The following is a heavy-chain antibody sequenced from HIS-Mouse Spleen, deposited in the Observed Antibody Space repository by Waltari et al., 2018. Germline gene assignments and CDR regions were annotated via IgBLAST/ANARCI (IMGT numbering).Heavy chain of an antibody. CDR3: ARSPTPSGDAFDI. Sequence: QVQLVQSGAEVKKPGASVKVSCKASGYTFTGYYMHWVRQAPGQGLEWMGWINPNSGGTNYAQKVQGRVTMTRDTSISTAYMELSRLRSDDTAVYYCARSPTPSGDAFDIWGQGTMVTVSS. V-gene: IGHV1-2*02. J-gene: IGHJ3*02. CDR2: INPNSGGT. CDR1: GYTFTGYY.